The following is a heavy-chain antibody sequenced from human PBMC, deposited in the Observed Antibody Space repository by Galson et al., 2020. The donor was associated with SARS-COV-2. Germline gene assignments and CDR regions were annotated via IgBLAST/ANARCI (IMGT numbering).Heavy chain of an antibody. CDR2: IYYSGGT. J-gene: IGHJ1*01. Sequence: SETLSLTCTVSGGSISSSSYYWGWIRQPPGKGLEWIGRIYYSGGTYYNPSLKSRVTISVDTSKNQFSLKLSSVTAADTAVYYCARRSSLRYSSSWYVPAEYFQHWGQGTLVTVSS. D-gene: IGHD6-13*01. CDR3: ARRSSLRYSSSWYVPAEYFQH. V-gene: IGHV4-39*01. CDR1: GGSISSSSYY.